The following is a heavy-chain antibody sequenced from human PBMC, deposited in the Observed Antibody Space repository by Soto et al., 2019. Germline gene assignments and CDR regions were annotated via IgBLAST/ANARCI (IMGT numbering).Heavy chain of an antibody. J-gene: IGHJ3*02. CDR1: GYTFTSYG. CDR2: ISAYNGNT. CDR3: ARDGEITIFGVVAKDAFDI. Sequence: GASLKVSCKASGYTFTSYGICWVRQAPGQGLEWMGWISAYNGNTNYAQKLQGRVTMTTDTSTSTAYMELRSLRSDDTAVYYCARDGEITIFGVVAKDAFDIWGQGTMVTVSS. V-gene: IGHV1-18*01. D-gene: IGHD3-3*01.